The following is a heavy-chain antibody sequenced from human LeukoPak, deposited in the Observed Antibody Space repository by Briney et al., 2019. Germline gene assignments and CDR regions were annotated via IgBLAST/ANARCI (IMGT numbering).Heavy chain of an antibody. CDR2: VYSGGGT. V-gene: IGHV3-53*01. CDR1: GFSVSTNY. CDR3: ASRPGDEGY. J-gene: IGHJ4*02. D-gene: IGHD1-14*01. Sequence: PGGSLRLSCAASGFSVSTNYMSWVRQAPGKGLEWVSVVYSGGGTYYADSVKGRFSISRDNAKNSLYLQMNSLRAEDTAVYYCASRPGDEGYWGQGTLVTVSS.